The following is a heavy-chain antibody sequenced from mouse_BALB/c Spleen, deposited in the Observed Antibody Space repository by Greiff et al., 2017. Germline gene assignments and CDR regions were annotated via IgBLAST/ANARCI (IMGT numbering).Heavy chain of an antibody. CDR2: INPYNGGT. Sequence: EVKLQESGPELVKPGASMKISCKASGYSFTGYTMNWVKQSHGKNLEWIGLINPYNGGTSYNQKFKGKATLTVDKSSSTAYMELLSLTSEDSAVYYCASFTTATDYFDYWGQGTTLTVSS. CDR3: ASFTTATDYFDY. J-gene: IGHJ2*01. CDR1: GYSFTGYT. D-gene: IGHD1-2*01. V-gene: IGHV1-18*01.